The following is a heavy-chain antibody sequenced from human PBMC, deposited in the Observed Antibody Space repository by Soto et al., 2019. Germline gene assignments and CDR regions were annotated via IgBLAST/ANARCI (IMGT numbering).Heavy chain of an antibody. CDR1: GYTFTSYA. Sequence: ASVKVSCKASGYTFTSYAIHWVRQAPGQRLEWMGWISAYNGNTNYAQKLQGRVTMTTDTSTSTAYMELRSLRSDDTAVFYCARDWTKYAHAFDIWGQGTMVTVSS. CDR3: ARDWTKYAHAFDI. J-gene: IGHJ3*02. V-gene: IGHV1-18*01. D-gene: IGHD2-8*01. CDR2: ISAYNGNT.